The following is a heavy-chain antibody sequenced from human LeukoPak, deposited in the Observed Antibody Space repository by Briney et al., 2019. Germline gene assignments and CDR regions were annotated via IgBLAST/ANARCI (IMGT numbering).Heavy chain of an antibody. D-gene: IGHD6-13*01. J-gene: IGHJ4*02. Sequence: SETLSLTCTVSGGSISSSSYYWGWIRQPPGKGLEWIGSIYYSGSTYYNPSLKSRVTISVDTPKNQFSLKLSSVTAADTAVYYCARHGSSWSGRGFDYWGQGTLVTVSS. CDR3: ARHGSSWSGRGFDY. CDR2: IYYSGST. V-gene: IGHV4-39*01. CDR1: GGSISSSSYY.